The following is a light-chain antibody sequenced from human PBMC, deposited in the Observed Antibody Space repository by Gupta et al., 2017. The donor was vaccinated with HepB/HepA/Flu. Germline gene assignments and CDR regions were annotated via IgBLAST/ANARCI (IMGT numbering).Light chain of an antibody. CDR1: HGIRHA. CDR2: ASS. J-gene: IGKJ4*01. V-gene: IGKV1-17*01. CDR3: RKHKSYPVT. Sequence: DIQITQSPSSLSASVGHRVTITCRASHGIRHALSWFQQKPGKAPKRLLNASSSLQSRVQSRLRGGGSGKKFTLTTSSLKPEDSATYSCRKHKSYPVTFGGGTKVEIK.